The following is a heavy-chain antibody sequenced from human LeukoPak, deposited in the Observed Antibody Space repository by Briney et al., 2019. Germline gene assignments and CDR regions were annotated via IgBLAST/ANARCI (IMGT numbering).Heavy chain of an antibody. Sequence: GGSLRLSCAASSFIFSTYDMHWVRQAPGKGLEWVAFMRYDGTSKYYADSVKGRFTISRDNSKNTLYLQMNSLRPEDTAVYYCAKVLGIAIDYWGQGTLVTVSS. V-gene: IGHV3-30*02. CDR1: SFIFSTYD. D-gene: IGHD6-13*01. CDR2: MRYDGTSK. J-gene: IGHJ4*02. CDR3: AKVLGIAIDY.